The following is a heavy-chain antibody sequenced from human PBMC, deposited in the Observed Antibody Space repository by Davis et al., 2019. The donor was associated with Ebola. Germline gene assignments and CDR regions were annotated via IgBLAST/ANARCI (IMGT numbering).Heavy chain of an antibody. V-gene: IGHV1-69*13. CDR2: IIPIFGTA. CDR1: GGTFSSYA. Sequence: AASVKVSCKASGGTFSSYAISWVRQAPGQGLEWMGGIIPIFGTANYAQKFQGRVTITADESTSTAYMELSSLRSEDTAVYYCARGSEWLLRIVGWFDPWGQGTLVTVSS. CDR3: ARGSEWLLRIVGWFDP. D-gene: IGHD3-22*01. J-gene: IGHJ5*02.